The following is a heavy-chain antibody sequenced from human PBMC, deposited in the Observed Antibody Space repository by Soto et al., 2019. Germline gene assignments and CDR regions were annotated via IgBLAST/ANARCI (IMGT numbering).Heavy chain of an antibody. J-gene: IGHJ6*02. V-gene: IGHV3-30-3*01. CDR1: GFTFSSYA. Sequence: GGSLRLSCAASGFTFSSYAMHWVRQAPGKGLEWVAVISYDGSNKYYADSVKGRFTISRDNSKNTLYLQMNSLRAEDTAVYYCADGGYSSSRSDYYYYGMDVWGQGTTVTVSS. D-gene: IGHD6-13*01. CDR3: ADGGYSSSRSDYYYYGMDV. CDR2: ISYDGSNK.